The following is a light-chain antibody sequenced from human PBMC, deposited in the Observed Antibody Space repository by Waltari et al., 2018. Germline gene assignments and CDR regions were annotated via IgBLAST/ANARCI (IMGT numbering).Light chain of an antibody. CDR3: AAWDDSLNGVG. V-gene: IGLV1-44*01. CDR1: SPNIGRTT. Sequence: QYVLTQPPSASGTPGQRVAISCSGSSPNIGRTTVNWYQQLPGTAPKLLIYFNDQRPSGVPDRFSGSKSGTSASLAISGLRSEDEADYYCAAWDDSLNGVGFGGGTKLTVL. J-gene: IGLJ2*01. CDR2: FND.